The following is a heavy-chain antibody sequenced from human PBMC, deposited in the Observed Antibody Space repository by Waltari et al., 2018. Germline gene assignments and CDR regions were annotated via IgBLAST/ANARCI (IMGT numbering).Heavy chain of an antibody. D-gene: IGHD6-19*01. Sequence: QVHLQESAPGLVMPSETLSPTCPVAGASLTTGGSYWGWFRQRPGKGLEWIGYVYYDGESFYSPSFTSRIVISLDKTKNQFSLNLGSVTAADTATYFCVRATAGAASPFDYWGKGTLVTVSS. J-gene: IGHJ4*02. CDR3: VRATAGAASPFDY. CDR2: VYYDGES. V-gene: IGHV4-31*03. CDR1: GASLTTGGSY.